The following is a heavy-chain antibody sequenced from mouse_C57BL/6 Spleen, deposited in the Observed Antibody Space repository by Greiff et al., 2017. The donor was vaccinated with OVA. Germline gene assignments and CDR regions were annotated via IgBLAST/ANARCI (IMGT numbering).Heavy chain of an antibody. CDR2: IYPGGGYT. Sequence: VKLVESGAVLVRPGTSVKMSCKASGYTFTNYWIGWVPQRPGHGLEWLGDIYPGGGYTNYNEKFKGKATLTADKSSSTAYMQFSSLTSEDSAIYYCARAGTTAVAGYYFDYWGQGTTLTVSS. CDR1: GYTFTNYW. D-gene: IGHD1-1*01. CDR3: ARAGTTAVAGYYFDY. V-gene: IGHV1-63*01. J-gene: IGHJ2*01.